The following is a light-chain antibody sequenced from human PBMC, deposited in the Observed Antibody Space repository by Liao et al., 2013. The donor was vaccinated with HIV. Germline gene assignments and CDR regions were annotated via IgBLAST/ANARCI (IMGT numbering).Light chain of an antibody. CDR2: YDS. Sequence: SYVLTQSPSVSVAPGQTAKITCRGNNIGRRSVHWYQQKPGQAPLLVMYYDSDRPSEIPERFSGSNPGYAAILTISGVEAGDVATYFCQVCESGGGHCVFGSGTEVTV. CDR3: QVCESGGGHCV. CDR1: NIGRRS. J-gene: IGLJ1*01. V-gene: IGLV3-21*01.